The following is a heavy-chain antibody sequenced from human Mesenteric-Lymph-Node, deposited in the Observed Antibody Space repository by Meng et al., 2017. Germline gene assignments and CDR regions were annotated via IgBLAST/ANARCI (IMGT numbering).Heavy chain of an antibody. Sequence: GGSLRLSCAASGFTFSSYAMHWVRQAPGKGLEYISSITNDGRTPWYSNSVKGRFTISRDNSKNTLYLQMGSLRPEDMAVYYCARDLDDGGWAFDIWGQGTMVTVSS. CDR2: ITNDGRTP. CDR1: GFTFSSYA. J-gene: IGHJ3*02. D-gene: IGHD6-19*01. V-gene: IGHV3-64*01. CDR3: ARDLDDGGWAFDI.